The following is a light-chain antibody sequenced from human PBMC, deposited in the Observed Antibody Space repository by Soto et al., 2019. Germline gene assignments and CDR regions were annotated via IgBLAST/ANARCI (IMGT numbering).Light chain of an antibody. Sequence: DIPMTQSPSTLSASVGDRVTITCRASQAISSWLAWYRQKPGEAPKLLIYDASTLESGVPSRFSGGGSGTEFTLTISSLQPGDFATYYCQQYNTYSGTFGQGTKVEI. CDR3: QQYNTYSGT. CDR2: DAS. J-gene: IGKJ1*01. CDR1: QAISSW. V-gene: IGKV1-5*01.